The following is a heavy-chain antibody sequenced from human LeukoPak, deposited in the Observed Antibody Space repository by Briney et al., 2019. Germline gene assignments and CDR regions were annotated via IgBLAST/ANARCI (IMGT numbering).Heavy chain of an antibody. V-gene: IGHV4-59*01. J-gene: IGHJ5*02. CDR1: GGSISSYY. CDR2: IYYSGST. CDR3: ARGHQLELSGWFDP. D-gene: IGHD1-7*01. Sequence: PSETLSLTCTVSGGSISSYYWSWIRQPPGKGLEWIGYIYYSGSTNYNPSLKSRVTISVDTSKNQFSLKLSSVTAADTAVYYCARGHQLELSGWFDPWGQGTLVTVSS.